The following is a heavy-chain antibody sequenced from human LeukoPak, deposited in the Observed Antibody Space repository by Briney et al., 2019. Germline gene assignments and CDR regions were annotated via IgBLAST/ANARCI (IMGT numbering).Heavy chain of an antibody. CDR2: ISGGST. D-gene: IGHD2-2*01. Sequence: PGGSLRLSCAASGFTVSSNEMSWVRQAPGKGLEWVSSISGGSTYYADSVKGRFTISRDNSKNTLYLQMNSLRAEDTAVYYCAKDRYCSSTSCYGGLDYWGQGTLVTVSS. CDR3: AKDRYCSSTSCYGGLDY. V-gene: IGHV3-38-3*01. J-gene: IGHJ4*02. CDR1: GFTVSSNE.